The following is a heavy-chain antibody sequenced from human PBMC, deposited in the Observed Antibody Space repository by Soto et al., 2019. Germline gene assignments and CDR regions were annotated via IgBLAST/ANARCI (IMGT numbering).Heavy chain of an antibody. CDR3: ARGLRSPTVTMDY. D-gene: IGHD4-17*01. Sequence: PSETLSLTCTVSGGSISSYYWSWIRQPPGKGLEWIGYIYYSGSTNYNPSLKSRVTISVDTSKNQFSLKLSSVTAADTAVYYCARGLRSPTVTMDYWGRGTLVTVSS. CDR2: IYYSGST. J-gene: IGHJ4*02. CDR1: GGSISSYY. V-gene: IGHV4-59*01.